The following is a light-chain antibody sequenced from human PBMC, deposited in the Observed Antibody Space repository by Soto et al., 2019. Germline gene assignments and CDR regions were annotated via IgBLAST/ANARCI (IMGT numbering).Light chain of an antibody. J-gene: IGLJ7*01. CDR1: SGSVSTNYY. Sequence: QTVVTQEPSLSVSPGGTVTFTCGLTSGSVSTNYYPSWYQQTPGQAPRTLMYSTNTRSSGVPDRFSGSILGNKAALTITGAQADDESDYYCVLYRGSGLNVFGGGTQLTVL. CDR2: STN. CDR3: VLYRGSGLNV. V-gene: IGLV8-61*01.